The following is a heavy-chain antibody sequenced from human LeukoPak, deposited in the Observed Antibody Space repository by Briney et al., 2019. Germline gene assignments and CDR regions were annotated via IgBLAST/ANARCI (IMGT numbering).Heavy chain of an antibody. Sequence: PGGSLRLSCAGSGFTVINNYMTWVRQAPGKGLEWVAFIRYDGNNKYYADSVKGRFTISIDSSGNTVYLQMNSLRPEDTAVYYCAKEGSGLSCSGWSSFDLWGQGTLVTVSP. CDR1: GFTVINNY. J-gene: IGHJ4*02. CDR3: AKEGSGLSCSGWSSFDL. V-gene: IGHV3-30*02. CDR2: IRYDGNNK. D-gene: IGHD6-19*01.